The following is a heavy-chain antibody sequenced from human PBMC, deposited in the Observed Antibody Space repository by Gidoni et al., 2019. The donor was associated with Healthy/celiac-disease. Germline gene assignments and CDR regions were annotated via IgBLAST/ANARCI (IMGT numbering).Heavy chain of an antibody. J-gene: IGHJ3*02. V-gene: IGHV3-9*01. D-gene: IGHD3-22*01. Sequence: EVQLVESGGGLVQPGRSLRLSCVASGLTFDDYAMHWVRPAPGKGLEWVSGISWNSGSIGYADSVKGRFTISRDNAKNSLYLQMNSLRAEDTALYYCAKARSLITYGDAFDIWGQGTMVTVSS. CDR3: AKARSLITYGDAFDI. CDR2: ISWNSGSI. CDR1: GLTFDDYA.